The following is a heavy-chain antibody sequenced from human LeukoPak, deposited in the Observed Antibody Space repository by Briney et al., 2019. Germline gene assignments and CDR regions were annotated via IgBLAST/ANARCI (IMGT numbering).Heavy chain of an antibody. Sequence: GGSLRLSCSASGFTFSAYAMYWARQAPGKGLEYVSGISNNGGSSFYADSVKGRFTISRDNSKNTLYLQMSSLRAEDTAVYYCVKITSVTGGDCWGQGTRLTVSS. CDR3: VKITSVTGGDC. CDR1: GFTFSAYA. CDR2: ISNNGGSS. D-gene: IGHD1-1*01. V-gene: IGHV3-64D*09. J-gene: IGHJ4*02.